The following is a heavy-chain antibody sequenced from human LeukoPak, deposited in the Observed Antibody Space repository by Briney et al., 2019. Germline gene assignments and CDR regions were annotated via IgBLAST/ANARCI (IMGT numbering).Heavy chain of an antibody. J-gene: IGHJ4*02. D-gene: IGHD2-15*01. CDR1: GFTFSSYW. CDR3: AKSGLNRFDY. V-gene: IGHV3-7*03. CDR2: IKRDGSAK. Sequence: PGGSLGLSCAASGFTFSSYWMTWVRQAPGKGLEWVANIKRDGSAKYYVDSVKGRFTISRDNAKNSLYLQMNSLRAEDTAVYYCAKSGLNRFDYWGQGTLVTVSS.